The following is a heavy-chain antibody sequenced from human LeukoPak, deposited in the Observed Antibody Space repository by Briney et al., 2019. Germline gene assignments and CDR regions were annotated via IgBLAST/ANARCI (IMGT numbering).Heavy chain of an antibody. CDR1: GVTFCIYS. J-gene: IGHJ3*02. V-gene: IGHV3-21*01. CDR3: ARDRCGGDCYLPDDAFDI. CDR2: ISSSSSYI. D-gene: IGHD2-21*01. Sequence: PGGSLRLSCAPSGVTFCIYSMNAVRQAPGKGLEWVLSISSSSSYIYYADSVKGRFTISRDNAENSLYLQMNSLRAEDTAVYYCARDRCGGDCYLPDDAFDIWGQGTMVTVSS.